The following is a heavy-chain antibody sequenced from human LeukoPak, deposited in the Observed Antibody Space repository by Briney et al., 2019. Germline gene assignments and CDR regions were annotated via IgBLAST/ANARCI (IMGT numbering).Heavy chain of an antibody. J-gene: IGHJ4*02. V-gene: IGHV4-31*03. CDR1: GGSISSSSYY. D-gene: IGHD5-18*01. CDR2: IYYSGST. CDR3: ARYTAMVTSGFDY. Sequence: SETLSLTCTVSGGSISSSSYYWGWIRQPPGKGLEWIGYIYYSGSTYYNPSLKSRVTISVDTSKNQFSLKLSSVTAADTAVYYCARYTAMVTSGFDYWGQGTLVTVSS.